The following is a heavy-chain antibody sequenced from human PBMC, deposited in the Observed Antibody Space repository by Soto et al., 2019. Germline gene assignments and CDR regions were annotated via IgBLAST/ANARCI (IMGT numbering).Heavy chain of an antibody. D-gene: IGHD6-13*01. CDR3: ARVPRTYSSSWYPDY. Sequence: EVQLVESGGGLVQPGGSLRLSCIASGFTFSSYSMNWVRQAPGKGLEWVSYISSSSSTIYYADSVKGRFTISRDNAKNSLYLEMNSLRDEDTAVFYCARVPRTYSSSWYPDYWGQGTLVTVSS. CDR1: GFTFSSYS. J-gene: IGHJ4*02. CDR2: ISSSSSTI. V-gene: IGHV3-48*02.